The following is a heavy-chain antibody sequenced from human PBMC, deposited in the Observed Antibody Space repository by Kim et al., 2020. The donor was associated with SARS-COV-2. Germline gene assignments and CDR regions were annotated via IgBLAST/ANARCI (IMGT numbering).Heavy chain of an antibody. V-gene: IGHV1-69*13. J-gene: IGHJ6*02. Sequence: SVKVSCMASVGTFSSYAISWVRQAPGQGLEWMGGIIPIFGTANYAQKFQGRVTITADESTSTAYMELSSLRSEDTAGYYFARRGRSAAAGLRGYYGMDVWGQGTKVTVSS. CDR3: ARRGRSAAAGLRGYYGMDV. D-gene: IGHD6-13*01. CDR2: IIPIFGTA. CDR1: VGTFSSYA.